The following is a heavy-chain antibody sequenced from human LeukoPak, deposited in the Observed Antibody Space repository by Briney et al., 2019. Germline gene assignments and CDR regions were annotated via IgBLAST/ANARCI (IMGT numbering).Heavy chain of an antibody. V-gene: IGHV3-23*01. CDR1: GFILSSYD. Sequence: GVSLTHSCTASGFILSSYDMSWVRHAPGKGLEGVSTISGSGGTTDYADRVKARFTISRDNSKNTLYLQMSSLRVEDTAVYYCAKDPMYVAAPGDTFHYWGQGTLLTVSS. D-gene: IGHD6-13*01. CDR2: ISGSGGTT. CDR3: AKDPMYVAAPGDTFHY. J-gene: IGHJ4*02.